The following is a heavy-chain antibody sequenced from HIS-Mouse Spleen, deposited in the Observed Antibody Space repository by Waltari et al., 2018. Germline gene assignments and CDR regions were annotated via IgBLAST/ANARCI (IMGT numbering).Heavy chain of an antibody. Sequence: QVQLVQSGAEVKMPGASVKVSCKASGYTFTGYYMHWVRQAPGQGLEWLGWVNPNSGGTNYAQKFQGRVTMTRDTSISKAYMELGRLGSDDTAVYYCARSPSGSSWYDYWGQGTLVTVSS. J-gene: IGHJ4*02. D-gene: IGHD6-13*01. CDR2: VNPNSGGT. CDR1: GYTFTGYY. CDR3: ARSPSGSSWYDY. V-gene: IGHV1-2*02.